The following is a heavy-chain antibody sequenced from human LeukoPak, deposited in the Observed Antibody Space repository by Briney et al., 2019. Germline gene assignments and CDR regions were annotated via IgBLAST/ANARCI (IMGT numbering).Heavy chain of an antibody. J-gene: IGHJ5*02. Sequence: GGSLRLSCEGSGFIFSSYAMTWVRQAPGKGLQWVSSSGSGESTYYAASMKGRFTISRDNSKNTLSLQMNSLRAEDTAVYFCAKGWEFRVVIPAAVSWGQGTLVTVSS. D-gene: IGHD3-3*01. CDR2: SGSGEST. V-gene: IGHV3-23*01. CDR3: AKGWEFRVVIPAAVS. CDR1: GFIFSSYA.